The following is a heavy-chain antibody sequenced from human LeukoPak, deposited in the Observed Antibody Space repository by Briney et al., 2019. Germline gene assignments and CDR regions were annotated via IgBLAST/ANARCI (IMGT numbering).Heavy chain of an antibody. J-gene: IGHJ6*03. CDR1: GFTFSSYG. CDR3: AKDHYYDSSGYNYYMDV. Sequence: GGSLRLSCAASGFTFSSYGMSWVRQAPGKGLEWVSAISGSGGSTNYADSVKGRFTISRDNSKNTLYLQMNSLRAEDTAVYYCAKDHYYDSSGYNYYMDVWGKGTTVTISS. V-gene: IGHV3-23*01. D-gene: IGHD3-22*01. CDR2: ISGSGGST.